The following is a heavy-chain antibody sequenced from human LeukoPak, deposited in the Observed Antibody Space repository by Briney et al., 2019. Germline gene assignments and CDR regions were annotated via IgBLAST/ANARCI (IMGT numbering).Heavy chain of an antibody. CDR3: ARRGTPGGESSSDPRTFNWFDP. CDR1: GGSISSYY. J-gene: IGHJ5*02. V-gene: IGHV4-34*01. D-gene: IGHD6-6*01. CDR2: SNHSGST. Sequence: SETLSLTCTVSGGSISSYYWSWIRQPPGKGLEWIGESNHSGSTNYNPTLKSRVTISVDTSKNQFSLKLSSVTAADTAVYYCARRGTPGGESSSDPRTFNWFDPWGQGTLVTVSS.